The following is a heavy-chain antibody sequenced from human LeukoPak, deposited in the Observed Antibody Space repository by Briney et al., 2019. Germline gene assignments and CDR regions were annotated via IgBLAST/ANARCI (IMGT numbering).Heavy chain of an antibody. CDR1: GGSISSSNW. J-gene: IGHJ3*02. D-gene: IGHD2-2*01. Sequence: SGTLSLTCAVSGGSISSSNWWSWVRQPPGKGLEWIGEIYHSGSTNYNPSLKSRVTISVDTSKNQFSLKLSSVTAADTAVFYCARFTGYCSGTSCYPNAFDIWGQGTMVTVSS. V-gene: IGHV4-4*02. CDR2: IYHSGST. CDR3: ARFTGYCSGTSCYPNAFDI.